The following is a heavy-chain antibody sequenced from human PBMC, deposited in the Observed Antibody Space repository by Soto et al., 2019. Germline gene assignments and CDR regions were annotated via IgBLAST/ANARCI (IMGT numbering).Heavy chain of an antibody. J-gene: IGHJ4*02. CDR3: ARDGGRHAGWIDY. CDR2: IIPLFGTA. Sequence: QVQLVQSGAEVKKPGSSVKVSCKASGGTFSSYSITWVRQAPGQGLEWMGAIIPLFGTANYAQKFQGRVTLPAAESPSPAYLALRSLSSEDAKVYLCARDGGRHAGWIDYWGPGTRVTVPS. D-gene: IGHD1-26*01. V-gene: IGHV1-69*01. CDR1: GGTFSSYS.